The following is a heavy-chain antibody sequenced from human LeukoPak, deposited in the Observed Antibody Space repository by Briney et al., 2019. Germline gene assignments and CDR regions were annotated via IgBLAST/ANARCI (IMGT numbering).Heavy chain of an antibody. J-gene: IGHJ5*02. CDR1: GGSISSSSYY. CDR3: ARLRNSGSYYSVVFAWFDP. D-gene: IGHD3-10*01. Sequence: PSETLSLTCTVSGGSISSSSYYWGWIRQPPGKGLEWIGSIYYSGSTYYNPSLKSRATISVDTSKTQFSLKLSSVTAADTAVYYCARLRNSGSYYSVVFAWFDPWGQGTLVTVSS. CDR2: IYYSGST. V-gene: IGHV4-39*01.